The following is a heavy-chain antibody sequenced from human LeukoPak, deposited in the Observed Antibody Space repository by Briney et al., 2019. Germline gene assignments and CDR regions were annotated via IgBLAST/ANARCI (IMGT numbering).Heavy chain of an antibody. V-gene: IGHV3-23*01. CDR1: GFTFSSYA. CDR3: AKDRWTVTIIGDFDY. D-gene: IGHD4-17*01. CDR2: ISGSGGST. Sequence: GGSLRLSCAASGFTFSSYAMSWVRQAPGKGLEWVSTISGSGGSTYYADSVKGRFTISRDNSKNTLYLQMNSLRAEDTAEYHCAKDRWTVTIIGDFDYWGQGTLVTVSS. J-gene: IGHJ4*02.